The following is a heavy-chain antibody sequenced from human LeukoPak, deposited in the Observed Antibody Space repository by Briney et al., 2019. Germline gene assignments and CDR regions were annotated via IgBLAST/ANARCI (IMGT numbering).Heavy chain of an antibody. CDR3: ARTISGWYYFDY. Sequence: ASETLSLTCSVSGGSNSAYYWSWIRQPPGKGLEWIGYINCSGRTDYNPSLKGRVTISVDTSKNQFSLKLSSVTAADTAVFYCARTISGWYYFDYWGQGTLVTVSS. J-gene: IGHJ4*02. CDR2: INCSGRT. CDR1: GGSNSAYY. D-gene: IGHD6-13*01. V-gene: IGHV4-59*08.